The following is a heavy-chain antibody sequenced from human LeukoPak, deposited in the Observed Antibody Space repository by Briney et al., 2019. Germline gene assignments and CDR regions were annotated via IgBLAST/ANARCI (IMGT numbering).Heavy chain of an antibody. Sequence: SEALSLTCAVYGGSFSPYYWSWIRQPPGKGLEWIGEINHSGSTNYNPSLKSRVTISVDTSKNQFSLRLSSVTAADTAVYYCARGGFYCGGDCYVDYWGQGTLVTVSS. CDR3: ARGGFYCGGDCYVDY. CDR1: GGSFSPYY. V-gene: IGHV4-34*01. D-gene: IGHD2-21*02. J-gene: IGHJ4*02. CDR2: INHSGST.